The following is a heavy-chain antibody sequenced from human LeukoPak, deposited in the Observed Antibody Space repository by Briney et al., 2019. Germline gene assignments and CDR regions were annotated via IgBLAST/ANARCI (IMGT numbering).Heavy chain of an antibody. CDR1: DGSFSGYY. D-gene: IGHD6-13*01. CDR2: IIDTGST. J-gene: IGHJ5*02. CDR3: ASQFRKSIAAANRRNWFDP. Sequence: SETLSLTCAVYDGSFSGYYWTWIRQPPGKGLEWIGEIIDTGSTKYNSSLKSRVTISVDTSKNQFSLRLSSVTAADTAVYYCASQFRKSIAAANRRNWFDPWGQGTLVTVSS. V-gene: IGHV4-34*12.